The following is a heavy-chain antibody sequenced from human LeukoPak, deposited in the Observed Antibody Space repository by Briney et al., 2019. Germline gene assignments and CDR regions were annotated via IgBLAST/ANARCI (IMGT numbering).Heavy chain of an antibody. D-gene: IGHD6-19*01. J-gene: IGHJ4*02. CDR1: GGSISSSSYY. Sequence: PSETLSLTCTVSGGSISSSSYYWGWIRQPPGKGLEWIGSIYYSGSTYYNPSLKSRVTISVDTSKNQFSLKLSSVTAADTAVYYCARGGTVAGDYFDYWGQGTLVTVSS. CDR2: IYYSGST. CDR3: ARGGTVAGDYFDY. V-gene: IGHV4-39*07.